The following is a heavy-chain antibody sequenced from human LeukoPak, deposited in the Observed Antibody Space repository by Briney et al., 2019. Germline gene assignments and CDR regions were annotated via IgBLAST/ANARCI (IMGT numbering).Heavy chain of an antibody. Sequence: SVKVSCKASGGTFSSYAISWVRQAPGQGLEWMGGIIPIFGTANYAQKFQGRVTITADESTSTAYMELSSLRSEDTAVYYCARDGGPGGVRGVINTLRPHYYGMDVWGKGTTVTVSS. CDR2: IIPIFGTA. J-gene: IGHJ6*04. CDR1: GGTFSSYA. D-gene: IGHD3-10*01. CDR3: ARDGGPGGVRGVINTLRPHYYGMDV. V-gene: IGHV1-69*13.